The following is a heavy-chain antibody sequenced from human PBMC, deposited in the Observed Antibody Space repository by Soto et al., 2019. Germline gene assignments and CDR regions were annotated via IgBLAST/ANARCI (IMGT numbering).Heavy chain of an antibody. CDR3: ARQGNYDILTNYYYYYGMDV. D-gene: IGHD3-9*01. CDR1: GGSISSSSYY. V-gene: IGHV4-39*01. J-gene: IGHJ6*02. Sequence: SETLSLTCTVSGGSISSSSYYWGWIRQPPGKGLEWIGSIYYSGSTYYNPSPKSRVTISVDTSKNQFSLKLSSVTAADTAVYYCARQGNYDILTNYYYYYGMDVWGQGTTVTVSS. CDR2: IYYSGST.